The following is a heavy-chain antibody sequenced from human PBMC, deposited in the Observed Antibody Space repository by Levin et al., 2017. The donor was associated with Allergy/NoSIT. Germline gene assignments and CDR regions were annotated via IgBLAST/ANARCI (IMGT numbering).Heavy chain of an antibody. CDR1: GGSFSGYY. J-gene: IGHJ5*01. CDR3: ARDRNKANVIAARPSWFDS. Sequence: SETLSLTCAVYGGSFSGYYWSWIRQPPGKGLEWIGEINHSGSTNYNPSLKSRVTISVDTSKNQFSLKLSSVTAADTAVYYCARDRNKANVIAARPSWFDSWGQGTLVTVSS. CDR2: INHSGST. V-gene: IGHV4-34*01. D-gene: IGHD6-6*01.